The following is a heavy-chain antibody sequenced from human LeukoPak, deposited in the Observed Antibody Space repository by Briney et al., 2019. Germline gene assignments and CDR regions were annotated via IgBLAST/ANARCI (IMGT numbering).Heavy chain of an antibody. D-gene: IGHD3-10*01. V-gene: IGHV3-23*01. Sequence: GGSLRLSCAASGFTFSSSAMSWVRQVPGKGLEWVSGISASGGSTSYADSVRGRFTISRDNSKNTLYVQMNSLRDEDTAVYYCAKDRGVHYYGSERGLYNWFDPWGQGTLVTVSS. CDR3: AKDRGVHYYGSERGLYNWFDP. J-gene: IGHJ5*02. CDR2: ISASGGST. CDR1: GFTFSSSA.